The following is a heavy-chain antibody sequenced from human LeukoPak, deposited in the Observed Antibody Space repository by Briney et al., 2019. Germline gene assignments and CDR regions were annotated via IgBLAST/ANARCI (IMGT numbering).Heavy chain of an antibody. CDR3: ARRRTPRITMVRGGRNWFDP. D-gene: IGHD3-10*01. V-gene: IGHV4-34*01. CDR1: GGSFSGYY. J-gene: IGHJ5*02. Sequence: SETLSLTCAVYGGSFSGYYWSWIRQPPGKGLEWIGEINHSGSTNYNPSLKSRVTISVDTSKNQFSLKLSPVTAADTAVYYCARRRTPRITMVRGGRNWFDPWGQGTLVTVSS. CDR2: INHSGST.